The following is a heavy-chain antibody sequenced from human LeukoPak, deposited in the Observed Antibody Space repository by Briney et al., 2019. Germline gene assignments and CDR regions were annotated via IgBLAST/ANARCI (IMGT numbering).Heavy chain of an antibody. D-gene: IGHD5-12*01. CDR1: GFIFNDYA. V-gene: IGHV3-23*01. Sequence: GGSLRLSCAASGFIFNDYAMSWVRQVPGKGLECVSVISASGGKTYNADSVKGRFTISRDTAKTTIYLQMNSLRAEDTALYYCAKLMGSAYDFDYWGQGTLVTVSS. CDR3: AKLMGSAYDFDY. J-gene: IGHJ4*02. CDR2: ISASGGKT.